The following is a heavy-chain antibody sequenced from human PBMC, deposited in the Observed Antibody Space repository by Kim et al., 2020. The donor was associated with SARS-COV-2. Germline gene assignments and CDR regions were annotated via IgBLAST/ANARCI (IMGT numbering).Heavy chain of an antibody. D-gene: IGHD4-17*01. J-gene: IGHJ4*02. CDR3: ARDFSMTTVTTILDY. Sequence: GGSLRLSCAASGFTFSDYYMSWIRQAPGKGLAWVSYISSSGSTIYYADSVKGRFTISRDNAKNSLYLQMNSLRAEDTAVYYCARDFSMTTVTTILDYWGQGTLVTVSS. CDR2: ISSSGSTI. V-gene: IGHV3-11*01. CDR1: GFTFSDYY.